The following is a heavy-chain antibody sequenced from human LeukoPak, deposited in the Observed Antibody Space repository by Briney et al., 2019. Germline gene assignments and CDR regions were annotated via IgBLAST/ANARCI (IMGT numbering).Heavy chain of an antibody. Sequence: PGRSLRLSCAVSGFTFSNYPMQWVRQAPGKGLEYVSAISSNGGNTYYANSVKGRFTISRDNSKNTLYLQMGSLRAEDMAVYYCARHTLAAPGYFDYWGQGALVTVSS. CDR2: ISSNGGNT. V-gene: IGHV3-64*01. CDR1: GFTFSNYP. CDR3: ARHTLAAPGYFDY. J-gene: IGHJ4*02. D-gene: IGHD6-13*01.